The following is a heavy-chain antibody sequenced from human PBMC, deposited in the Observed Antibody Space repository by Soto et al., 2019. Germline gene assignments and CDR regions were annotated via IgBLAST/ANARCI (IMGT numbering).Heavy chain of an antibody. D-gene: IGHD3-22*01. V-gene: IGHV3-23*01. Sequence: GGSLRLSCAASGFTFSSYEMNWVRQAPGKXLEWVSVMSGDGRTRYALSVTGRFTISRDNSKNTLYLQMRSLRAEDAAAYYCVKWHTSNFDSLPFTGFDYWGQGTLVTVSS. CDR1: GFTFSSYE. CDR2: MSGDGRT. CDR3: VKWHTSNFDSLPFTGFDY. J-gene: IGHJ4*02.